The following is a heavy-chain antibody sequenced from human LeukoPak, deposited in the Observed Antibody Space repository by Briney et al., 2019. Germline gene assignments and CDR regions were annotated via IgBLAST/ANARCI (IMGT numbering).Heavy chain of an antibody. V-gene: IGHV3-7*01. CDR3: ARDRGWRSSGYYLYYFDF. CDR2: IKGDGSEK. CDR1: GFTLSGYF. D-gene: IGHD3-22*01. J-gene: IGHJ4*02. Sequence: GGSLRLSCAASGFTLSGYFMSWVRQAPGEGLEWVASIKGDGSEKYYVDSVKGRFTISRDDAKNSLYLQMNSLRAEDTAVYYCARDRGWRSSGYYLYYFDFWGQGTLVTVSS.